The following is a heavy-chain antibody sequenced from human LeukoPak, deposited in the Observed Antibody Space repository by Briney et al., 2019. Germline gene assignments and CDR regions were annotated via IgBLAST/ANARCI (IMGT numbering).Heavy chain of an antibody. V-gene: IGHV3-23*01. D-gene: IGHD3-22*01. CDR3: AKEIMGNYYDSSGYYPGFDY. CDR2: ISGSGGST. Sequence: GGSLRLSCAASGFAFSSYAMSWVRQAPGKGLEWVSAISGSGGSTYYADSVKGRFTISRDNSKNTLYLQMNSLRAEDTAVYYCAKEIMGNYYDSSGYYPGFDYWGQGTLVTVSS. CDR1: GFAFSSYA. J-gene: IGHJ4*02.